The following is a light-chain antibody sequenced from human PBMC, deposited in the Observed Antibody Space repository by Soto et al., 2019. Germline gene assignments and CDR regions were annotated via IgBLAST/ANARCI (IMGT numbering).Light chain of an antibody. CDR3: QQYDSSQT. V-gene: IGKV3-20*01. Sequence: EIVLTQSPGTLSLSPGERATLSCRASQSVSSSYLAWYQQKPGQAPRLLIYGASSRATGIPDRFSGSGSGTDFTRTISRLEPEDFAVDYCQQYDSSQTFGQGTKGEIK. J-gene: IGKJ1*01. CDR1: QSVSSSY. CDR2: GAS.